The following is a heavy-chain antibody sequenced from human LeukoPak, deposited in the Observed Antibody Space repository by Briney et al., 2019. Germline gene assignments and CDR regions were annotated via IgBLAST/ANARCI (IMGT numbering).Heavy chain of an antibody. CDR3: ARGEGAADY. CDR1: GFTFSSYA. CDR2: ISYDGSNK. D-gene: IGHD1-26*01. J-gene: IGHJ4*02. V-gene: IGHV3-30-3*01. Sequence: GRSPRLSCAASGFTFSSYAMHWVRQAPGKGLEWVAVISYDGSNKYYADSVKGRFTISRDNSKNTLYLQMNSLRAEDTAVYYCARGEGAADYWGQGTLDTVSS.